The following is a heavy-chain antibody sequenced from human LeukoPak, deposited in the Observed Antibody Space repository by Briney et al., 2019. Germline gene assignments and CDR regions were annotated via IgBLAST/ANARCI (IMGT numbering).Heavy chain of an antibody. CDR3: ARGLRYYDFWSGIDY. CDR1: GGSISSSNW. J-gene: IGHJ4*02. Sequence: SGTLSLTCAVSGGSISSSNWWSWVRQPPGKGLEWIGEIYHTGSTNYNPSPKSRVTISVDPSKNQFSLKLSSVTAADTAVYYCARGLRYYDFWSGIDYWGQGTLVTVSS. V-gene: IGHV4-4*02. D-gene: IGHD3-3*01. CDR2: IYHTGST.